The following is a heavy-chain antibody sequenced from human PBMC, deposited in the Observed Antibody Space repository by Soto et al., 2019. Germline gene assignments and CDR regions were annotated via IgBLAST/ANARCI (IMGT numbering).Heavy chain of an antibody. J-gene: IGHJ4*02. D-gene: IGHD2-8*02. V-gene: IGHV3-48*02. Sequence: GGSLRLSCAASGFTFSGYNMNWVRQAPGKGLEWISCIKSDSSGTWYADSVKGRFTMSRDNAKNSLYLQMNSLRDEDTAVYFCARDSHWSSDYRGQGSLVTVSS. CDR3: ARDSHWSSDY. CDR2: IKSDSSGT. CDR1: GFTFSGYN.